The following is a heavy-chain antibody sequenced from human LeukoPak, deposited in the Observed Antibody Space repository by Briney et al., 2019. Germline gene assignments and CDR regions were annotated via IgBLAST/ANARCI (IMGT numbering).Heavy chain of an antibody. J-gene: IGHJ4*02. CDR2: INQDGSLK. CDR1: GFTFSRYS. CDR3: TNYPDNSGYSDY. D-gene: IGHD3-22*01. Sequence: GGSLRLSCVTSGFTFSRYSLEWVRQAPGKGLEGVANINQDGSLKKYVDSVKGRFTISRDNAKNSLYLQMSSLRAEDTAVYYCTNYPDNSGYSDYWGQGTLLTVSS. V-gene: IGHV3-7*01.